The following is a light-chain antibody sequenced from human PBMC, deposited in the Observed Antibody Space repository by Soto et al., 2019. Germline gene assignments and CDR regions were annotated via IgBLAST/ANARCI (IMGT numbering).Light chain of an antibody. Sequence: ELTQPPSVSVAPGQTARITCGGNNIGSTSVHWYQQRPGQAPVLVVYDDNDRPSGIPERFSGSNSENTATLTITRVEAGDEADYYCQVWNITTDHYVFGAGTKVTVL. V-gene: IGLV3-21*02. J-gene: IGLJ1*01. CDR3: QVWNITTDHYV. CDR2: DDN. CDR1: NIGSTS.